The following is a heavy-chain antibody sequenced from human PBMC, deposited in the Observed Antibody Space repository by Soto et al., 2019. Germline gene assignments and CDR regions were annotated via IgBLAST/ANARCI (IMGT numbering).Heavy chain of an antibody. CDR3: ARDMGAELFDY. D-gene: IGHD1-26*01. CDR1: GFTFSSYG. CDR2: IWYDGSNK. Sequence: QVQLVESGGGVVQPGRSLRLSCAASGFTFSSYGMHWVRQAPGKGLEWVAVIWYDGSNKYYAAPVKGQFTISRDNSKHALYLQMNSLRADDTAVYYCARDMGAELFDYWGHGTVVTVSS. V-gene: IGHV3-33*01. J-gene: IGHJ4*01.